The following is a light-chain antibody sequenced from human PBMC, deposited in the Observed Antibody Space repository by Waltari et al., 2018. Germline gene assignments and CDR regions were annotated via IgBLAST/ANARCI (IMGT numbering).Light chain of an antibody. CDR1: QSVSSY. J-gene: IGKJ2*01. CDR3: QQRSNWPPLYT. Sequence: EIVLTQSPATLSLSPGERATLSCRASQSVSSYLAWYQQKPGQAPRLLIYGASTRATCIPARFSSSGSGTDFTLTISSLVPEDFAVYYCQQRSNWPPLYTFGQGTKLEIK. V-gene: IGKV3-11*01. CDR2: GAS.